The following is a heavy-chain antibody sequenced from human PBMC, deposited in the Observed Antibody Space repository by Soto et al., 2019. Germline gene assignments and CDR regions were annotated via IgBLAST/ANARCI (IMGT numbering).Heavy chain of an antibody. J-gene: IGHJ4*02. V-gene: IGHV3-7*01. CDR1: GFSFTTYW. CDR2: IKQDGSEK. D-gene: IGHD2-15*01. CDR3: ARRSSGRLTTAWAPLDW. Sequence: PGGSLRLSXAASGFSFTTYWMTWVRQAPGKGLEWVANIKQDGSEKFYVASVRGRFTISRDNAKSSLYLQMNSLRAEDTAVYYCARRSSGRLTTAWAPLDWWGQGTLVTVS.